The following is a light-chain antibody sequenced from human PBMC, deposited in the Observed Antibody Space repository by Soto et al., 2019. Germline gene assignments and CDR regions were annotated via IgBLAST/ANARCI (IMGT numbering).Light chain of an antibody. CDR1: QSVSIY. CDR2: DAS. Sequence: EIVLTQSPGTLSLSPGERATLSCRASQSVSIYLAWYQQKPGQAPRLLIYDASNRATGIPARFSGSGSGTDFTLTISSLEPEDFAVYYCQQRSNWITFGQGTRLEIK. CDR3: QQRSNWIT. J-gene: IGKJ5*01. V-gene: IGKV3-11*01.